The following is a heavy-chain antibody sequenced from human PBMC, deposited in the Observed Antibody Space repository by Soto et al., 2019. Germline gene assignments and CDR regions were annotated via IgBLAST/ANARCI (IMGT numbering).Heavy chain of an antibody. CDR1: GVAISSGDYF. CDR2: ISYSGST. Sequence: QVQLQESGPGLVKPSPTLSLTCTVSGVAISSGDYFWSWIRLSPGKGLEWIGFISYSGSTYSNPSIKSRLTMSIDTSKNQFSLKLTSVTAADTAFYYCAGDRRVLQLSYWGQGTLVSVSS. D-gene: IGHD1-1*01. J-gene: IGHJ4*02. CDR3: AGDRRVLQLSY. V-gene: IGHV4-30-4*01.